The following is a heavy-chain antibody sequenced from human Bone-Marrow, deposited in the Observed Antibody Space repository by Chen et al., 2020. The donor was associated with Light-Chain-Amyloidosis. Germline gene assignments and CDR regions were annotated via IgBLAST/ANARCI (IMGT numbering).Heavy chain of an antibody. D-gene: IGHD3-16*01. J-gene: IGHJ4*02. V-gene: IGHV3-23*01. CDR1: GFTFSNYA. Sequence: EVQLLESGGGLVQPGASLRLSCVASGFTFSNYAMNWVRQAPGKGLEWVSSSTGSGGNIYHADSVKGRFSVSRGNSKKALDRQMNRLRAEDTAVDDCAPPPPDGRFGEVLSYFDYWCQGTLVTVSS. CDR2: STGSGGNI. CDR3: APPPPDGRFGEVLSYFDY.